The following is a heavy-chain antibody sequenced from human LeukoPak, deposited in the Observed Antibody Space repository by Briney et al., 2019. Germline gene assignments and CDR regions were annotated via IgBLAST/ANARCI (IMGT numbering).Heavy chain of an antibody. CDR2: ISYDGSNK. CDR3: ARDRYYYDSSGYFY. V-gene: IGHV3-30-3*01. J-gene: IGHJ4*02. D-gene: IGHD3-22*01. CDR1: GFTFSSYA. Sequence: PGGSLRLSCAASGFTFSSYAMHWVRQAPGKGLEWVAVISYDGSNKYYADSVKGRFTISRDNSKNTLYLQMNSLRAEDTAVYYCARDRYYYDSSGYFYWGQGTLVTVSS.